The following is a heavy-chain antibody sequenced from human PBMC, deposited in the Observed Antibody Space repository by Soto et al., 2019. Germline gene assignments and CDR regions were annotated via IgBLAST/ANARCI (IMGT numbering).Heavy chain of an antibody. CDR2: IWYDGSNK. J-gene: IGHJ4*02. CDR3: ASWGIAAGDY. CDR1: GFTFSSYG. Sequence: QVQLVESGGGVVQPGRSLRLSCAASGFTFSSYGMHWVRQAPGKGLEWVAVIWYDGSNKYYADSVKGRFTISRDNSKNTLDLQMNSLRAEDTAVYYCASWGIAAGDYWGQGTLVTVSS. V-gene: IGHV3-33*01. D-gene: IGHD6-13*01.